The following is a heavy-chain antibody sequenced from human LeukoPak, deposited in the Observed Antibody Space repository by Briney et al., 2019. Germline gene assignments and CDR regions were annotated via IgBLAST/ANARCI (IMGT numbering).Heavy chain of an antibody. CDR3: ASSGYCSGGSCYRFDY. CDR1: GYTFTRYG. V-gene: IGHV1-18*01. Sequence: ASVKVSCKASGYTFTRYGISWVRQAPGQGREWMGWISAYNGNTNYAQRLQGRVTMTTDTSPSIAYMELRSLRSDDTAVYYCASSGYCSGGSCYRFDYWGQGTLVTVSS. D-gene: IGHD2-15*01. J-gene: IGHJ4*02. CDR2: ISAYNGNT.